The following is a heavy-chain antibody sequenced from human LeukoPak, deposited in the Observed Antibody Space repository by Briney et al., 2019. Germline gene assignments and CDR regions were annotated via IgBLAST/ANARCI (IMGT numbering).Heavy chain of an antibody. V-gene: IGHV3-23*01. CDR1: GFTFSAYA. J-gene: IGHJ4*02. Sequence: QPGGSLRLSCGASGFTFSAYAMSWVRQAPGKGLEWVSSISGSGGSTYYADSVKGRFTISRDSSKNTLYLQMNSLRAEDTAVYYCAKDRWELRPLIFDHWGQGILVTVSS. D-gene: IGHD1-26*01. CDR2: ISGSGGST. CDR3: AKDRWELRPLIFDH.